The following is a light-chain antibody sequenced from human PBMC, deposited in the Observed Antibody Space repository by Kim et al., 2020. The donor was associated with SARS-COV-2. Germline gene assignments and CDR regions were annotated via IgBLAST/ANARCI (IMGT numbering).Light chain of an antibody. Sequence: IVLTQSPGTLSLSPGERATLSCRASQSLSSEYLAWYQQTSGQPPRLLIFVGSSRAADIPDRFSGSGSGTDFTLTISKLEPEDFVVYYWQQYTKSPPAYSFGQGTKLE. J-gene: IGKJ2*03. V-gene: IGKV3-20*01. CDR3: QQYTKSPPAYS. CDR1: QSLSSEY. CDR2: VGS.